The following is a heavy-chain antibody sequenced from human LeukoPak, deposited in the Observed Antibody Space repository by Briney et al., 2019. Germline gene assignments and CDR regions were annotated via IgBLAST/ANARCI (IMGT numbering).Heavy chain of an antibody. CDR2: IYDEGNT. J-gene: IGHJ4*02. V-gene: IGHV4-59*12. Sequence: SETLSLTCTVSGGSISGYYWSWVRQSSGKGLEWIANIYDEGNTKKNPSLKSRVTMSVDTSKNQFSLKLSSVTAADTAVYYCARDGSPITMIAPFDYWGQGTLVTVSS. D-gene: IGHD3-22*01. CDR3: ARDGSPITMIAPFDY. CDR1: GGSISGYY.